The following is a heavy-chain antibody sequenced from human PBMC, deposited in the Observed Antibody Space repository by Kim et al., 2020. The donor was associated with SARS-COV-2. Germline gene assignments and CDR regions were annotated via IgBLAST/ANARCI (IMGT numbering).Heavy chain of an antibody. CDR1: GGSFSGYY. D-gene: IGHD5-18*01. Sequence: SETLSLTCAVYGGSFSGYYWSWIRQPPGKGLEWIGEINHSGSTNYNTSLKSRVTISVDTSKNQFSLKLSSVTAADTAVYYCASSNTAGLVGCGQGTLVTDS. J-gene: IGHJ4*02. V-gene: IGHV4-34*01. CDR3: ASSNTAGLVG. CDR2: INHSGST.